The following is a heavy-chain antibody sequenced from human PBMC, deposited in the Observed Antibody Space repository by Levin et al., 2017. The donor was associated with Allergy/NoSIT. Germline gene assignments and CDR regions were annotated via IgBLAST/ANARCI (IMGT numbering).Heavy chain of an antibody. J-gene: IGHJ5*02. D-gene: IGHD2-2*01. V-gene: IGHV3-30-3*01. Sequence: GGSLRFSCAASGFTFSSYAMHWVRQAPGKGLEWVAVISYDGSNKYYADSVKGRFTISRDNSKNTLYLQMNSLRAEDTAVYYCARDRRPAASSENWFDPWGQGTLVTVSS. CDR2: ISYDGSNK. CDR1: GFTFSSYA. CDR3: ARDRRPAASSENWFDP.